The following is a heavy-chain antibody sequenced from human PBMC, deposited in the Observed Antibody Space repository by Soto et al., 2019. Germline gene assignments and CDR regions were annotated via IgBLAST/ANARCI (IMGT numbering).Heavy chain of an antibody. V-gene: IGHV1-69*13. CDR3: ARSRNYCSGGSCYSSYCDY. CDR2: IIPIFGTA. D-gene: IGHD2-15*01. Sequence: GASVKVSCKASGGTFSSYAISWVRQAPGQGLEWMGGIIPIFGTANYAQKFQGRVTITADESTSTAYMELSSLRSEDTAVYYCARSRNYCSGGSCYSSYCDYWRKRTLVTVSS. CDR1: GGTFSSYA. J-gene: IGHJ4*02.